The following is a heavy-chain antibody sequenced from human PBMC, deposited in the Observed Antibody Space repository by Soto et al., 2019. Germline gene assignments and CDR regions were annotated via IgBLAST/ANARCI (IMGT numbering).Heavy chain of an antibody. V-gene: IGHV3-15*01. CDR3: ITEGPTGRAY. Sequence: GVLRLSCAASGFSFTKAWMSWVRQAPGKGLEWVARIKSKTDGGTTDYATPVKGRFTISRDDSKNTLYLQMNSLKIEDTAVYYFITEGPTGRAYWGQGTQLTVSS. CDR1: GFSFTKAW. J-gene: IGHJ1*01. CDR2: IKSKTDGGTT.